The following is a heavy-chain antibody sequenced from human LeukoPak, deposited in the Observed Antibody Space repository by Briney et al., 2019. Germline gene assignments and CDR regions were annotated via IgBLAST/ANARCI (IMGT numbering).Heavy chain of an antibody. CDR2: VYPGDSES. CDR3: ARLNQGSASYFDY. V-gene: IGHV5-51*01. J-gene: IGHJ4*02. D-gene: IGHD3-10*01. Sequence: GEFLKISCKCSGYSFTTYWIGLVRQLPGKGLEWIGIVYPGDSESRYSTSVQGQVTISADKSITSAYLQWSSLEASDTAIYYCARLNQGSASYFDYWGQGTPVTVSS. CDR1: GYSFTTYW.